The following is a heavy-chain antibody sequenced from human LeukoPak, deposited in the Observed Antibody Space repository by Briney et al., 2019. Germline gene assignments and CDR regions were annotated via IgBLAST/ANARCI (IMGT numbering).Heavy chain of an antibody. V-gene: IGHV1-8*01. D-gene: IGHD4-11*01. CDR2: MNPNSGNT. CDR1: GYTFTSYD. Sequence: ASVKVSCKASGYTFTSYDINWVRQATGQGLEWMGWMNPNSGNTGYAQKFQGRVTMTRNTSISTAYMELSSLRSEDTAVYYCARGTTTVIKNYYYGMDVWGQGTTVTVSS. J-gene: IGHJ6*02. CDR3: ARGTTTVIKNYYYGMDV.